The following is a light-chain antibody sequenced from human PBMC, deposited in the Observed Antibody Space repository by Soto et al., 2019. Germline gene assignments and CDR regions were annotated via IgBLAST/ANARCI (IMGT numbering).Light chain of an antibody. CDR2: GAS. J-gene: IGKJ5*01. CDR3: QQYDNWPLT. CDR1: QYVHTH. V-gene: IGKV3-15*01. Sequence: EIVLTQSPATLSVSPGERATLSCRASQYVHTHLAWYQQKTGQAPRLLIYGASTRATGIPARFSGSGSGTEFTLTISSLQSEDFAVYYWQQYDNWPLTFGQGTRLEIK.